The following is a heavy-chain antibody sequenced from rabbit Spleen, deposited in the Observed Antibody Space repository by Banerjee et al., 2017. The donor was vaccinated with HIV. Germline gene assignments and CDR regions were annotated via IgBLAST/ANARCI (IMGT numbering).Heavy chain of an antibody. Sequence: QEQLEESGGDLVKPEGSLTLTCTASGFSFSSTYWICWVRQAPGKGLEWIACIYAGSSGSTYYASWAKGRFTISKTSSTTVTLQMTSLTVADTATYFCARTGGGYGGYGDGIDLWGPGTLVTVS. CDR1: GFSFSSTYW. D-gene: IGHD6-1*01. CDR3: ARTGGGYGGYGDGIDL. V-gene: IGHV1S45*01. CDR2: IYAGSSGST. J-gene: IGHJ4*01.